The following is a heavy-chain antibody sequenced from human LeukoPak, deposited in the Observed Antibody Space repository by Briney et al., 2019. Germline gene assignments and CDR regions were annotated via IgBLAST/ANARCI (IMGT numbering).Heavy chain of an antibody. V-gene: IGHV1-69*05. D-gene: IGHD1-26*01. CDR3: ARPSTAYSGSTGAFDI. CDR2: IIPIFGTA. CDR1: GGTFSSYA. J-gene: IGHJ3*02. Sequence: ASVKVSCKASGGTFSSYAISWVRQAPGQGLEWMGGIIPIFGTANYAQKFQGRVTITTDESTSTAYMELSSLRSEDTAVYYCARPSTAYSGSTGAFDIWGQGTMVTVSS.